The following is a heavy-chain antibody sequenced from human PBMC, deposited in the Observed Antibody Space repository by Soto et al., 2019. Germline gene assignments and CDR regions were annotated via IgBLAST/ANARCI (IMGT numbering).Heavy chain of an antibody. J-gene: IGHJ5*02. D-gene: IGHD3-3*01. CDR1: GFTFKTSW. CDR2: INSDGSST. V-gene: IGHV3-74*01. CDR3: ASGEDFGVAHDL. Sequence: GSLILSCTVSGFTFKTSWMDLVRQGPEKGLVWVSRINSDGSSTSYADSVKGRFTISRDNAKNTLYLQMNSLRAEDTAVYFCASGEDFGVAHDLWGQGTLVPV.